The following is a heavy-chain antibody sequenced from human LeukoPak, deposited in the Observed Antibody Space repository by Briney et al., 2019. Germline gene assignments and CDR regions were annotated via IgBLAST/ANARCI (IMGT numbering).Heavy chain of an antibody. CDR3: ARVDYLVAFDI. CDR1: GYTFTSYY. Sequence: ASVKVSCKASGYTFTSYYKHWVRQAPGQGLEWMGIINPSGGSTSYAQKFQGRVTMTRDTSTSTVYMELSSLRSEDTAVYYCARVDYLVAFDIWGQGTMVTVSS. V-gene: IGHV1-46*01. CDR2: INPSGGST. D-gene: IGHD3-16*01. J-gene: IGHJ3*02.